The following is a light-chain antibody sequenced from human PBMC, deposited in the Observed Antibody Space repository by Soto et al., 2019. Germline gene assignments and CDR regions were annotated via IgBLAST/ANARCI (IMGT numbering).Light chain of an antibody. CDR2: GIS. CDR1: HTISSSY. Sequence: EVVLTQSPGTLSLSPGERATLSCRASHTISSSYLAWYQQKPGQAPRLLMYGISRRATGIPDRFSGSGSGTEFTLSISSLQSEDFAVYYCQQRSYPITFGQGTRLEI. CDR3: QQRSYPIT. J-gene: IGKJ5*01. V-gene: IGKV3-20*01.